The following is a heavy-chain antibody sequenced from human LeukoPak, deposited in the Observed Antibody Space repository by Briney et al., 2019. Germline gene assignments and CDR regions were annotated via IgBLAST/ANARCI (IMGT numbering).Heavy chain of an antibody. CDR1: GFTFTSSA. CDR3: AALDYDSSGYYHNWFDP. J-gene: IGHJ5*02. Sequence: GASVTVSCKASGFTFTSSAMQWVRQARGQRLEWIGWIVVGSGNTNYAQKFQERVTITRDVSTSTAYMELSSLRSEDTAVYYCAALDYDSSGYYHNWFDPWGQGTLVTVSS. V-gene: IGHV1-58*02. CDR2: IVVGSGNT. D-gene: IGHD3-22*01.